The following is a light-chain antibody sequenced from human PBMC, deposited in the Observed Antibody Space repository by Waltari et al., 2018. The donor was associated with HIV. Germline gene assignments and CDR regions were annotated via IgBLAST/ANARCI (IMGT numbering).Light chain of an antibody. Sequence: QSVLPQPPSPSGPPGQRGPTPCSGRSPTTAGHAVHRYRPLPGTAPKLLIYSNNQRPSGVPDRFSGSTAGTSASLVISGLQSEDEADYYCAAWDDSLKGGAFGTGTKVTVL. CDR1: SPTTAGHA. CDR3: AAWDDSLKGGA. V-gene: IGLV1-44*01. J-gene: IGLJ1*01. CDR2: SNN.